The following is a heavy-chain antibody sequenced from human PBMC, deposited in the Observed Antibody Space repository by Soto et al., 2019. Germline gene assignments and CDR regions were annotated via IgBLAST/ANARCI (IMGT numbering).Heavy chain of an antibody. D-gene: IGHD5-12*01. CDR1: GLTFTNYA. J-gene: IGHJ4*02. Sequence: GGSLRLSCAASGLTFTNYAMSWVRQAPGKGLEWVSAISASGRSTYYADSVKGRFTISRDNSKNTLYLQMNSLRAEDTAVYYCASLEMATSFDYWGQGTLVTVSS. CDR2: ISASGRST. V-gene: IGHV3-23*01. CDR3: ASLEMATSFDY.